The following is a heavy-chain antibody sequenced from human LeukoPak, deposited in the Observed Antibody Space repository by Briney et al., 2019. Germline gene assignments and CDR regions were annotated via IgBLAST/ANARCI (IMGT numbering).Heavy chain of an antibody. D-gene: IGHD3-10*01. CDR2: IIPIFGTA. V-gene: IGHV1-69*13. CDR3: ARDLLTDGSGSYYTFLG. CDR1: GGTFSSYA. Sequence: GASVKVSCKASGGTFSSYAISWVRQAPGQGLEWMGGIIPIFGTANYAQKFQGRVTITADESTSTAYMELSSLRSEDTAVYYCARDLLTDGSGSYYTFLGWGQGTLVTVSS. J-gene: IGHJ4*02.